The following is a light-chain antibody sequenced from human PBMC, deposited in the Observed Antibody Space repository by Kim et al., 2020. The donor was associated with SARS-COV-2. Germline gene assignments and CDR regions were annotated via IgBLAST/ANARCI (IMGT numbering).Light chain of an antibody. CDR2: DVS. CDR3: QQYHNLPRS. Sequence: SVSVGDRVTITCQASQDIRNYLAWYQQKPGKAPKLLIYDVSNLETGVPSRFSGSGSGTHFSFTISSLQPEDIAIYYCQQYHNLPRSFGQGTKLEI. V-gene: IGKV1-33*01. J-gene: IGKJ2*03. CDR1: QDIRNY.